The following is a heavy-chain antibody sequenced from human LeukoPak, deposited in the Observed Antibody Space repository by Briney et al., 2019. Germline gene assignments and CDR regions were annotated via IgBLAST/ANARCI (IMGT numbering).Heavy chain of an antibody. J-gene: IGHJ3*02. CDR1: GFTVSDHY. Sequence: PGGSLRLSCVASGFTVSDHYIDWVRQAPGKGLEWVGRNRDKSKSYTTDNAASVRGRFTISRDDSKNSLYLQMYSLKTEDTAVYFCTRPSYYDSRGYSTNGFDIWGQGTMVTVSS. V-gene: IGHV3-72*01. CDR2: NRDKSKSYTT. D-gene: IGHD3-22*01. CDR3: TRPSYYDSRGYSTNGFDI.